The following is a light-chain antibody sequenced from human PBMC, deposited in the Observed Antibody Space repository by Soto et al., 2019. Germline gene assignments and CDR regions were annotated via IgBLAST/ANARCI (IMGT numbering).Light chain of an antibody. CDR1: QSVGSL. J-gene: IGKJ5*01. CDR3: QQYYEWPIT. Sequence: IVLTQSPATLSASPGEGATLSCRASQSVGSLLAWYQQRPGQAPRLLIYRTSTRATGISGTFSGSGSGTEFTLAITCLQSEDFAVYYCQQYYEWPITFGQGTRLEIK. V-gene: IGKV3-15*01. CDR2: RTS.